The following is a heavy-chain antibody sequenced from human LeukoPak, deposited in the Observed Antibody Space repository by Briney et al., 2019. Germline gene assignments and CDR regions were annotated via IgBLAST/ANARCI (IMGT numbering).Heavy chain of an antibody. Sequence: GGSLRLSCAASGFTFSSYWMHWVRQAPGKGLVWVSRINSDGSSTSYADSVKGRFTISRDNAKNTLYLQMNSLRAEDTAVYYCAREGGYCSSTSCWFRSWGQGTLVTVSS. CDR1: GFTFSSYW. CDR2: INSDGSST. D-gene: IGHD2-2*01. CDR3: AREGGYCSSTSCWFRS. J-gene: IGHJ4*02. V-gene: IGHV3-74*01.